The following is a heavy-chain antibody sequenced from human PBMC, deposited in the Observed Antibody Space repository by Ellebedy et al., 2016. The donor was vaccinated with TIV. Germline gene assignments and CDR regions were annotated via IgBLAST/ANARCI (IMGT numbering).Heavy chain of an antibody. V-gene: IGHV3-23*01. CDR1: GFTFSSYA. J-gene: IGHJ4*02. CDR2: ITSSGDRT. Sequence: GGSLRLXXAASGFTFSSYAMTWVRQAPGKGLEWVSSITSSGDRTNYADSVKGRFTISRDNSKNTLYLQMNSLRAEDTAVYYCAKDGGDHWGQGTLVTVSS. D-gene: IGHD3-16*01. CDR3: AKDGGDH.